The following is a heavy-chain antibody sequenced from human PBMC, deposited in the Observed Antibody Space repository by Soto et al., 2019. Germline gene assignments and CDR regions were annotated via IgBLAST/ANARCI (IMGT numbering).Heavy chain of an antibody. V-gene: IGHV4-34*01. CDR1: GGSFSGYY. J-gene: IGHJ1*01. D-gene: IGHD3-10*01. CDR2: INHSGST. Sequence: SETLSLTCAVYGGSFSGYYWSWIRQPPGKGLEWIGEINHSGSTNYNPSLKSRVTISVDTSKNQFSLKLSSVTAADTAVYYCARVGTYGSPAGKIKYFQHWNQGTLGTVS. CDR3: ARVGTYGSPAGKIKYFQH.